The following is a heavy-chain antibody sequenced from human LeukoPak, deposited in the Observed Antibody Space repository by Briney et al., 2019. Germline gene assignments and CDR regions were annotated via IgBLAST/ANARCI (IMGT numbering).Heavy chain of an antibody. CDR2: IYYSGST. D-gene: IGHD3-22*01. J-gene: IGHJ4*02. CDR3: ASGVRGQDYDSSGYFY. Sequence: SETLSLTCTVSGGSISSYYWSWIRQPPGKGLEWIGYIYYSGSTNYNPSLKSRVTISVDTSKNQFSLKLSSVTAADTAVYYCASGVRGQDYDSSGYFYWGQGTLVTVSS. V-gene: IGHV4-59*01. CDR1: GGSISSYY.